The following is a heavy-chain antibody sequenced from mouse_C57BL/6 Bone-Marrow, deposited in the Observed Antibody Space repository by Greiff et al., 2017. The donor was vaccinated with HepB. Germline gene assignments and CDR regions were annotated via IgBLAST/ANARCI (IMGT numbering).Heavy chain of an antibody. V-gene: IGHV1-80*01. J-gene: IGHJ3*01. CDR3: ARGEGFYYGTPFAY. CDR2: IYPGDGDT. CDR1: GYAFSSYW. D-gene: IGHD2-1*01. Sequence: VQLVESGAELVKPGASVKISCKASGYAFSSYWMNWVKQRPGKGLEWIGQIYPGDGDTNYNGKFKGKATLTADKSSSTAYMQLSSLTSEDSAVYYCARGEGFYYGTPFAYWGQGTLVTVSA.